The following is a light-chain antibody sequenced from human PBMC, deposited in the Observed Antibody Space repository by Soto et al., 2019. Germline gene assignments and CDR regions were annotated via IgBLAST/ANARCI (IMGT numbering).Light chain of an antibody. Sequence: EIVLTQSPGTLSLSPGERATLSCRASQSVRSSYLAWYQQKLGQAPRLLIYGPSSRATGIPDRFSGSGSGTDFTLTISRLEPEDFAVYYCQQYGSSPYTFGQGTKLESK. CDR2: GPS. CDR3: QQYGSSPYT. V-gene: IGKV3-20*01. J-gene: IGKJ2*01. CDR1: QSVRSSY.